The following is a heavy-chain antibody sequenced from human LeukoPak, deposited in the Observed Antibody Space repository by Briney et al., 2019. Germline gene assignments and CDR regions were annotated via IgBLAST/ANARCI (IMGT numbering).Heavy chain of an antibody. CDR1: GASFSDYL. J-gene: IGHJ3*02. V-gene: IGHV4-34*01. CDR3: ARRPAFDI. CDR2: INPSGST. Sequence: SETLSLTCTVYGASFSDYLWNWIRQPPGKGLEWIGEINPSGSTNYNPSLESRVTISVDTSKNQFSLKLSSVTAADTAVYYCARRPAFDIWGQGTMVTVSS.